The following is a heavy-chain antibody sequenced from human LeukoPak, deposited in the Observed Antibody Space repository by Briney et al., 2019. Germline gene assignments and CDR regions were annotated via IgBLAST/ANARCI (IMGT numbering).Heavy chain of an antibody. CDR1: GGSISSSSYY. Sequence: SETLSLTCTVSGGSISSSSYYWGWIRQPPGKGLERTGSIYYSGSTYYNPSLKSRVTISVDTSKNQFSLKLSSVTAADTAVYYCARPRSLRDAFDIWGQGTMVTVSS. CDR2: IYYSGST. J-gene: IGHJ3*02. CDR3: ARPRSLRDAFDI. V-gene: IGHV4-39*01.